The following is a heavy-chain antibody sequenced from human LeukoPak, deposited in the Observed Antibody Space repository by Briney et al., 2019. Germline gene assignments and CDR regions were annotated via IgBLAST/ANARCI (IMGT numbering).Heavy chain of an antibody. CDR3: ARDHPYLHGDYSDYYYYMDV. CDR2: IKQDGSEK. D-gene: IGHD4-17*01. V-gene: IGHV3-7*01. J-gene: IGHJ6*03. CDR1: GFTFSSCA. Sequence: PGGSLRLSCAASGFTFSSCAMNWVRQAPGKGLEWVANIKQDGSEKYYVDAVKGRFTISRDNAKNSLYLQMNSLRAEDTAVYYCARDHPYLHGDYSDYYYYMDVWGKGTTVTVSS.